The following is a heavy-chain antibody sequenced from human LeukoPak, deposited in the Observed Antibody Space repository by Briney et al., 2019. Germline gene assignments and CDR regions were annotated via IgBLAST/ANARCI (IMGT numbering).Heavy chain of an antibody. D-gene: IGHD4/OR15-4a*01. CDR1: GFTFDDYA. CDR3: ARAKYDPLPLDY. Sequence: SLRLSCAASGFTFDDYAMHWVRQAPGKGLEWVSGISWNSGSIGYADSAKGRFTISRDNAKNSLYLQMNSLRAEDTAVYYCARAKYDPLPLDYWGQGTLVTVSS. V-gene: IGHV3-9*01. J-gene: IGHJ4*02. CDR2: ISWNSGSI.